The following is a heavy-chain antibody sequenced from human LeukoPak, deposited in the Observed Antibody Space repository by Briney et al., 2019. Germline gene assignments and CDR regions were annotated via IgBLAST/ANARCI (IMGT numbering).Heavy chain of an antibody. CDR2: IIPIFGTA. J-gene: IGHJ3*02. Sequence: VASVKVSCKASGGTFSSYAISWVRQAPGQGLEWMGGIIPIFGTANYAQKFQGRVTITADESTSTAYMELSSLRSEDTAVYYCARHGGLYCSSTNCYKPLNSFDMWGQGTMVTVSS. V-gene: IGHV1-69*13. D-gene: IGHD2-2*02. CDR1: GGTFSSYA. CDR3: ARHGGLYCSSTNCYKPLNSFDM.